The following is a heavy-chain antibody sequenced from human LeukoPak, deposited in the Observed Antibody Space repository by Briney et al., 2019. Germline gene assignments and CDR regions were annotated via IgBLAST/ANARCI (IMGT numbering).Heavy chain of an antibody. CDR1: GFPFSGSA. CDR2: IWYDGSNK. J-gene: IGHJ4*02. CDR3: ARNGIVATILFDY. D-gene: IGHD5-12*01. V-gene: IGHV3-33*08. Sequence: GGSLRLSCAASGFPFSGSAMHGARQASGKGREWGAVIWYDGSNKYYADSVKGRFTISRDNSKNTLYLQMNSLRAEDTAVYYCARNGIVATILFDYWGQGTLVTVSS.